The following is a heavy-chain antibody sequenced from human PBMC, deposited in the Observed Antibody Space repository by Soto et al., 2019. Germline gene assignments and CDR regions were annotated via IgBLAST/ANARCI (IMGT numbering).Heavy chain of an antibody. D-gene: IGHD6-19*01. V-gene: IGHV1-18*04. CDR1: GYTFTSYG. J-gene: IGHJ6*02. CDR2: ISAYNGNT. CDR3: ARDTQYSSGWAYYYYGMDV. Sequence: WASVKVSCKASGYTFTSYGISWVRQAPGQGLEWMGWISAYNGNTNYAQKLQGRVTMTTDTSTSTAYMELRSLRSDDTAVYYCARDTQYSSGWAYYYYGMDVWGQGTTVTVSS.